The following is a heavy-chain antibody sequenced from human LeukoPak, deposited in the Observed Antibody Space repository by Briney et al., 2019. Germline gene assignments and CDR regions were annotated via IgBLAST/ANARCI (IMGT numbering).Heavy chain of an antibody. Sequence: GGSLRLSCAASGFTFSSYGMHWVRQASGKGLEYVSAITNNGGRTYYADSVKGRFTISRDNSKNTLYLQMGSLRVEDMAVYYCARASSTGPPDYWGQGTLVTVSS. J-gene: IGHJ4*02. D-gene: IGHD1-14*01. CDR1: GFTFSSYG. V-gene: IGHV3-64*02. CDR2: ITNNGGRT. CDR3: ARASSTGPPDY.